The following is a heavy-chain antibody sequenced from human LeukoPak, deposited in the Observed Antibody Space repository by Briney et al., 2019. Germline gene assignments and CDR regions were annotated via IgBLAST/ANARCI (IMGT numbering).Heavy chain of an antibody. Sequence: ASVKVSCKASGYTFTGYYMHWVRQAPGQGLEWMGWINPNSGGTNYAQKFQGRVTTTRDTSISTAYMELSRLRSDDTAVYYCARILGYYGSGSRNASDIWGQGTMVTVSS. CDR2: INPNSGGT. CDR1: GYTFTGYY. J-gene: IGHJ3*02. D-gene: IGHD3-10*01. CDR3: ARILGYYGSGSRNASDI. V-gene: IGHV1-2*02.